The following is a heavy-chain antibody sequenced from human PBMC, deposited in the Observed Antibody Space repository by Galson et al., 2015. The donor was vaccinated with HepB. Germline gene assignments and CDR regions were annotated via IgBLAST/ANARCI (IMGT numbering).Heavy chain of an antibody. J-gene: IGHJ5*02. CDR3: AKVPPRIYDILTGYSPGSDP. CDR2: ISSNGGST. CDR1: GFTFSSYA. Sequence: SLRLSCAASGFTFSSYAMHWVRQAPGKGLEYVSAISSNGGSTYYADSVKGRFTISRDNSKNTLYLQMSSLRAEDTGVYYCAKVPPRIYDILTGYSPGSDPWGQGTLVTVSS. D-gene: IGHD3-9*01. V-gene: IGHV3-64D*06.